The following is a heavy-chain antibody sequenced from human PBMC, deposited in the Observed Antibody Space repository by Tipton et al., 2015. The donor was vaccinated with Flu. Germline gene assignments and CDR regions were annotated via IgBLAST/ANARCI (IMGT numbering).Heavy chain of an antibody. CDR2: ISTSGTTI. V-gene: IGHV3-48*03. J-gene: IGHJ4*02. D-gene: IGHD6-19*01. Sequence: SLRLSCAASGFTFSSYEMNWVRQAPGKGLESVSYISTSGTTIYYADSVKGRFTTSRDNAKNSLYLQMNSLRAEDTAVYYCARETQWSNFDYWGQGTLVTVSS. CDR3: ARETQWSNFDY. CDR1: GFTFSSYE.